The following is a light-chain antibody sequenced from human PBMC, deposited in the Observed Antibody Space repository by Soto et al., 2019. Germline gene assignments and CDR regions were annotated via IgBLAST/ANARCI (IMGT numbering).Light chain of an antibody. V-gene: IGKV1-5*03. CDR2: KAS. Sequence: DIPMTQSPSTLSASVGDRVTITCRASQSINSWLAWYQQKPGKAPKLLIYKASSLESGVPSRFSGSGSGTEFTLTFSSLQPDDFGTYYCQQYNSYPWTFGQGTKVEIK. CDR1: QSINSW. CDR3: QQYNSYPWT. J-gene: IGKJ1*01.